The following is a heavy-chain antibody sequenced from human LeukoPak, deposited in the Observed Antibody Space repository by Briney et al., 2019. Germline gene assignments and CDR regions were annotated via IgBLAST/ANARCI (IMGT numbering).Heavy chain of an antibody. CDR3: ARERVAVAGRTIDY. D-gene: IGHD6-19*01. Sequence: ETLSLTCTVPGGSISGYYWSWIRQPPGKGLEGIGYIYYSGSTNYNPSLKSRVTISVDTSKNQFSLKLSSVTAADTAVYYCARERVAVAGRTIDYWGQGTLVTVSS. V-gene: IGHV4-59*01. J-gene: IGHJ4*02. CDR1: GGSISGYY. CDR2: IYYSGST.